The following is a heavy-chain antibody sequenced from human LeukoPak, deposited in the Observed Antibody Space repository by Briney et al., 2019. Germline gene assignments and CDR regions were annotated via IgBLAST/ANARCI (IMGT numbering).Heavy chain of an antibody. Sequence: PGGSLRLSCAAPGFTFSNAWMNWVRQAPGKGLEWVGRIKSKTDGGTTDYAAPVKGRFTISRDDSKNTLYLQMNSLKTEDTAVYYCVVQWLVLPGGLDCWGQGTLVTVSS. CDR3: VVQWLVLPGGLDC. D-gene: IGHD6-19*01. CDR1: GFTFSNAW. V-gene: IGHV3-15*01. CDR2: IKSKTDGGTT. J-gene: IGHJ4*02.